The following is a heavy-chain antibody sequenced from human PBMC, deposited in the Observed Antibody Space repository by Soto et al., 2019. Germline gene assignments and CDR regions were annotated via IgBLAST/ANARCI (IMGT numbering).Heavy chain of an antibody. CDR2: IYYSGST. CDR1: GGSISSGGYY. D-gene: IGHD2-15*01. J-gene: IGHJ5*02. CDR3: ARGGGSCYSCWFDP. V-gene: IGHV4-31*03. Sequence: QVQLQESGPGLVKPSQTLSLTCTVSGGSISSGGYYWRWIRQHPGKGLEWIGYIYYSGSTYYNPSLKSRVTISVDTSKNQFSLKLSSVTAADTAVYYCARGGGSCYSCWFDPWGQGTLVTVSS.